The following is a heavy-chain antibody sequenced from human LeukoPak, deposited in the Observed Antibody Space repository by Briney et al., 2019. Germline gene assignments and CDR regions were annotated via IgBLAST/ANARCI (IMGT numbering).Heavy chain of an antibody. CDR1: GGSFSGYY. CDR2: INHSGST. D-gene: IGHD3-16*02. CDR3: ARWLPFGGVIVKDYFDY. Sequence: SETLSLTCAVYGGSFSGYYWSWIRQPPGKGLEWIGEINHSGSTNYNPSLKSRVTISVDTSKNQFSLKLSSVTAADTAVYYCARWLPFGGVIVKDYFDYWGQGTLVTVSS. V-gene: IGHV4-34*01. J-gene: IGHJ4*02.